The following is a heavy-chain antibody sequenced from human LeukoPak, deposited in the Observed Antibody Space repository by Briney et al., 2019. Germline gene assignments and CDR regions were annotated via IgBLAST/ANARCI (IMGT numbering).Heavy chain of an antibody. J-gene: IGHJ4*02. CDR1: GFTFDKFA. V-gene: IGHV3-23*01. Sequence: GGSLRLSCAPSGFTFDKFAMSWVGQAPGKGVEGVSEITGSGGSTYYADSVKGGFTISRDNSKNTLYLQMNSLRAEDTAIYYCARELFDFDYWGQGTLVTVSS. CDR2: ITGSGGST. CDR3: ARELFDFDY. D-gene: IGHD3-10*01.